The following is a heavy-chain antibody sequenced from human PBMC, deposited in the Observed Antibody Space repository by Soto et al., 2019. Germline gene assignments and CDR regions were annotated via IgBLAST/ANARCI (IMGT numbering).Heavy chain of an antibody. D-gene: IGHD3-22*01. J-gene: IGHJ6*02. CDR1: GDTFSSYA. V-gene: IGHV1-69*01. CDR2: IIPIFGTA. Sequence: QVQLVQSGAEVKKPGSSVKVSCKASGDTFSSYAISWVRQAPGQGLEWMGGIIPIFGTANYAQKFQGRVTITAEESTSTAYMEFSSLRSEDTAVYYCARDGSGYRSRATPMDVWGQGTTVTVSS. CDR3: ARDGSGYRSRATPMDV.